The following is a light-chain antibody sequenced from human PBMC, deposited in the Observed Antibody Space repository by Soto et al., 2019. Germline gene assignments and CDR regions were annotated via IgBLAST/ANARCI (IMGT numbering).Light chain of an antibody. V-gene: IGKV3-11*01. CDR1: ERIGTY. Sequence: EIVLTQSPGTLSLSPGDRATLSCRASERIGTYLAWYQQKPGQAPRLLIYDASNRATGVPARFSGTGSETDFPPTINRLEAEDVADYCCQHRSNTTPMWTCGQGTKVEIK. CDR3: QHRSNTTPMWT. CDR2: DAS. J-gene: IGKJ1*01.